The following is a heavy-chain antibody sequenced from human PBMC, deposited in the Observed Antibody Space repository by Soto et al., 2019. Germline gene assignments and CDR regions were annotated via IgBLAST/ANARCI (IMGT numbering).Heavy chain of an antibody. CDR2: VYPGDSDT. D-gene: IGHD6-6*01. Sequence: GESLKISCKGYGYTFTSDWIGWVRQMPGKGLEWMGIVYPGDSDTRYSPSFEGRVTISADKSNSIAYLQWNTLEASDSAIYYCVSGSVAVRPFWGHGTLVTVSS. V-gene: IGHV5-51*01. CDR1: GYTFTSDW. CDR3: VSGSVAVRPF. J-gene: IGHJ4*01.